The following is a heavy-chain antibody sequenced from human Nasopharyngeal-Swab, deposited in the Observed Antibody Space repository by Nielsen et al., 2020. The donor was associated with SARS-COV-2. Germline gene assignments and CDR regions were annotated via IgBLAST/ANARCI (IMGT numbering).Heavy chain of an antibody. CDR2: INHSGST. V-gene: IGHV4-34*01. D-gene: IGHD3-22*01. Sequence: WIRQPPGKGLEWIGQINHSGSTNYNPSLKSRVTISVDTSKNHFSLELISVTAADTAVYYCARARGDSSGLSYWGQGTLVTVSS. J-gene: IGHJ4*02. CDR3: ARARGDSSGLSY.